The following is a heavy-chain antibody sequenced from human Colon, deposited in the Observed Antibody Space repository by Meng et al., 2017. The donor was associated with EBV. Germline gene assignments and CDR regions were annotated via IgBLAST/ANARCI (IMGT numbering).Heavy chain of an antibody. CDR2: IYHSGST. CDR1: GGSMRSFYW. V-gene: IGHV4-4*02. J-gene: IGHJ4*02. CDR3: ARGGYYSFDY. D-gene: IGHD5-18*01. Sequence: VELQEAGPGMGKPSAPLSVPCVVCGGSMRSFYWWTWVRQSPGKGLEWIGEIYHSGSTNYNPSLKSRVTISVDKSKNQFSLKLTSVTAADTAAYYCARGGYYSFDYWGQRTLVTVSS.